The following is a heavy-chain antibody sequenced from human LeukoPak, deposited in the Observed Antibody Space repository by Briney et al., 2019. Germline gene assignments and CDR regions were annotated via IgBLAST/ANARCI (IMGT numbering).Heavy chain of an antibody. CDR3: ASPSSIAARPYDAFDI. D-gene: IGHD6-6*01. Sequence: GESLKISCKGSGYSFTSDWIGWVRQMPGKGLEWMGIIYPGDSDTRYSPSFQGQVTISADKSISTAYLQWSSLKASDTAMYYCASPSSIAARPYDAFDIWGQGTMVTVSS. CDR2: IYPGDSDT. J-gene: IGHJ3*02. CDR1: GYSFTSDW. V-gene: IGHV5-51*01.